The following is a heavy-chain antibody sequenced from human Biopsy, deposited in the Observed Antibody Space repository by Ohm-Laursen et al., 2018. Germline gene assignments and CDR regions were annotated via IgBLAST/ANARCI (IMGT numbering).Heavy chain of an antibody. CDR3: ARGSFWFEGNYYYYGMDV. Sequence: ASVKVSCKTSGYNFTGYYIHWVRQATGQGLEWMGWMNPNSGNTDYAQKFQGRVTMTRNTSISTAYMELNGLRSEDTAVYYCARGSFWFEGNYYYYGMDVWGQGTTVTVSS. J-gene: IGHJ6*02. CDR2: MNPNSGNT. V-gene: IGHV1-8*02. D-gene: IGHD3-10*01. CDR1: GYNFTGYY.